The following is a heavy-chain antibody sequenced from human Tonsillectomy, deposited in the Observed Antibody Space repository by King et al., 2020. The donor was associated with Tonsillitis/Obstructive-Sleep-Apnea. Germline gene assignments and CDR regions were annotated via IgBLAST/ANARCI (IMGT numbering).Heavy chain of an antibody. D-gene: IGHD3/OR15-3a*01. J-gene: IGHJ4*02. Sequence: VQLVESGGGVVQPGGSLRLSCAASGFTFDDYAMHWVRQAPGKGLEWVSLISGDGGSTYYADSVKGRFTISRDNSKNYLYLQMNSLRTEDTALYYCAKDLATYVFWSGYYSRGFDYWGQGTLVTVSS. CDR3: AKDLATYVFWSGYYSRGFDY. CDR2: ISGDGGST. CDR1: GFTFDDYA. V-gene: IGHV3-43*02.